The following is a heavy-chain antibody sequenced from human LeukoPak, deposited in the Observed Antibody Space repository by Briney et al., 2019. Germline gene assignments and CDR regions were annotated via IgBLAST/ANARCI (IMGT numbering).Heavy chain of an antibody. D-gene: IGHD3-10*01. CDR2: IFYSGRT. CDR1: GGSISSYY. Sequence: SETLSLTCSGYGGSISSYYWSWIRQPPGKGLEWIGYIFYSGRTNYNPSLKSRVTRSVDTSKNQFSLKLSSVTAADTAVYYCARERGNYYGSGSYPPYFDYWGQGTLVTVSS. CDR3: ARERGNYYGSGSYPPYFDY. J-gene: IGHJ4*02. V-gene: IGHV4-59*01.